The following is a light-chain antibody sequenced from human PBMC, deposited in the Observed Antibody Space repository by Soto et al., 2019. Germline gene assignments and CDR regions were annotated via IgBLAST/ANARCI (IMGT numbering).Light chain of an antibody. CDR2: DVS. V-gene: IGLV2-14*01. CDR3: FSYSTSRARI. CDR1: RSDVGGYNY. Sequence: QSALTQPASVSGSPGQWITISCTGTRSDVGGYNYVSWYKQKPGKAPKLVIYDVSHRPSGFSDRFFGSKSGNTVSLIISGLQAEDEADYYCFSYSTSRARIFGGGTKLTVL. J-gene: IGLJ2*01.